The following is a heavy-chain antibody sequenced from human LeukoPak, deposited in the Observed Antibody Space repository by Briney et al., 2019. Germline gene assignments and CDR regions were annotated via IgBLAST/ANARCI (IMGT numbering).Heavy chain of an antibody. CDR1: GFTFSSYA. V-gene: IGHV3-30*04. CDR2: ISYDGSNK. J-gene: IGHJ6*03. CDR3: ARDGNRDGDMDV. D-gene: IGHD1-1*01. Sequence: GGSLRPSCAASGFTFSSYAIHWVRQAPGKGLEWVAVISYDGSNKYYADSVKGRFTISRDNSKNTLYLQMNSLRAEDTAVYYCARDGNRDGDMDVWGKGTTVTVSS.